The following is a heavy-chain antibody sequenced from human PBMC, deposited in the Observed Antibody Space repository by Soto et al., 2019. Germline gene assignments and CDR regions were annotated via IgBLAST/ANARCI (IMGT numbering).Heavy chain of an antibody. D-gene: IGHD6-19*01. CDR2: INHSGST. CDR1: GGSFSGYY. J-gene: IGHJ4*02. V-gene: IGHV4-34*01. CDR3: ARSGYSSGRLYYFDY. Sequence: SEPLSLTCAVYGGSFSGYYWSWIRQPPGKGLEWIGEINHSGSTNYNPSLKSRVTISVDTSKNQFSLKLSSVTAADTVVYYCARSGYSSGRLYYFDYWGQGTLVTVSS.